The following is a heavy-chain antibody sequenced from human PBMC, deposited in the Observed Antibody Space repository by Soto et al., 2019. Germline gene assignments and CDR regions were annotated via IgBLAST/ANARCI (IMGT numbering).Heavy chain of an antibody. Sequence: GGSLRLSCAASGFTFRSYEMDWVRQAPGKGLEWVAYISSSGTILYGDSVKGRFTISRDNADNSLYLQMNSLTAEDTAVYYCTKEKSVMYSGYDAFDIWGRGTMVTVSS. D-gene: IGHD5-12*01. CDR1: GFTFRSYE. CDR3: TKEKSVMYSGYDAFDI. J-gene: IGHJ3*02. V-gene: IGHV3-48*03. CDR2: ISSSGTI.